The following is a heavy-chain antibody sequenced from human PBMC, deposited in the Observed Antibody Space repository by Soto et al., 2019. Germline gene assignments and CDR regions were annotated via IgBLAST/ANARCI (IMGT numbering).Heavy chain of an antibody. V-gene: IGHV3-23*01. D-gene: IGHD2-15*01. Sequence: GGSLRLSCAASGFTFSSYAMSWVRQAPGKGLEWVSAISGSGGSTYYADSVKGRFTISRDNSKNTLYLQMNSLRAEDTAVYYCAKVRSNGPVGYYFDYWGQGTLVTVSS. CDR3: AKVRSNGPVGYYFDY. CDR2: ISGSGGST. J-gene: IGHJ4*02. CDR1: GFTFSSYA.